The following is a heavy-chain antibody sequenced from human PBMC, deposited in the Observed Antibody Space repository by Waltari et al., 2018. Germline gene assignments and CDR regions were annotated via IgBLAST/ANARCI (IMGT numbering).Heavy chain of an antibody. D-gene: IGHD3-22*01. J-gene: IGHJ4*02. Sequence: HVQLVQSGAEVKKPGYSVKVSCNASGGPFSSYAISWVRQAPGQGLEGMGGIIPIFGTANYAQKFQGRVTITTDESTSTAYMELSSLRSEDTAVYYCARVRGSSGLYFDYWGQGTLVTVSS. V-gene: IGHV1-69*05. CDR3: ARVRGSSGLYFDY. CDR1: GGPFSSYA. CDR2: IIPIFGTA.